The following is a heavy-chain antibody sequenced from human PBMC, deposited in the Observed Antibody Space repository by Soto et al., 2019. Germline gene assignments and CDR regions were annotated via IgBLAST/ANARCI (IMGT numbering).Heavy chain of an antibody. V-gene: IGHV3-30*03. D-gene: IGHD2-8*01. CDR2: ISYDGSNK. J-gene: IGHJ4*02. CDR1: GFTFSSYG. CDR3: ASCSGVVKFDY. Sequence: TGGSLRLSCAASGFTFSSYGMHWVRQAPGKGLEWVAVISYDGSNKYYADSVKGRFTISRDNSKNTLYLQMNSLRAEDTAVYYCASCSGVVKFDYWGQGTLVTVSS.